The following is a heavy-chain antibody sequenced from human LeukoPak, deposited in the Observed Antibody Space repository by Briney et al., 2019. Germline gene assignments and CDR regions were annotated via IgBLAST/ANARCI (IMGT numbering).Heavy chain of an antibody. J-gene: IGHJ6*03. CDR2: IRSKANSYAT. D-gene: IGHD1-1*01. CDR3: TRLSAVAAATGTGYYHYMDV. CDR1: GFTFSGSA. Sequence: GGSLRLSCAASGFTFSGSAMHWVRQASGKGLEWVGRIRSKANSYATAYAASAKGRFTISRDDSKNTAYLQMNSLKTEDTAVYYCTRLSAVAAATGTGYYHYMDVWGKGTTVTVSS. V-gene: IGHV3-73*01.